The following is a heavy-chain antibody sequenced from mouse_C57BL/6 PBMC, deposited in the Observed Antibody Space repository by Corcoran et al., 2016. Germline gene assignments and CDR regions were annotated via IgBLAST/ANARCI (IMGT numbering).Heavy chain of an antibody. J-gene: IGHJ1*03. V-gene: IGHV1-84*01. CDR3: AKPSYYGRSFHWYFDV. D-gene: IGHD1-1*01. Sequence: QIQLQQSGPELVKPGASVKISCKASGYTFTDYYINWVKQRPGQGLEWIGWIYPGSGNTKYNEKFKGKATLTVDTSSSTAYMQLSSLTSEDSAVYFCAKPSYYGRSFHWYFDVWGTGTTVTVSS. CDR1: GYTFTDYY. CDR2: IYPGSGNT.